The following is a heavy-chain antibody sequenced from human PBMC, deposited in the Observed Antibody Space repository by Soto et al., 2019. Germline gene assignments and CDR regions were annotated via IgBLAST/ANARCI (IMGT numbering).Heavy chain of an antibody. J-gene: IGHJ4*02. CDR2: IFSSGES. CDR1: GFTVCSTY. CDR3: ARGGLGMVRTFDH. D-gene: IGHD3-10*01. V-gene: IGHV3-53*01. Sequence: GGSLRLSCAASGFTVCSTYMSWVRQAPGKGLEWVSIIFSSGESFYADSVKGRFTISRDSSDNTVYLQMNSLKAEDTAVYYCARGGLGMVRTFDHWGQGTLVTVSS.